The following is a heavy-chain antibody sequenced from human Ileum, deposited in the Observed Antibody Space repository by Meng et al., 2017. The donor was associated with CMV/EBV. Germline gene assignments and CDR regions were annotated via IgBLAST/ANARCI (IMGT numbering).Heavy chain of an antibody. CDR2: MNPKSGDI. CDR1: GYTFTSFD. V-gene: IGHV1-8*01. D-gene: IGHD3-10*01. CDR3: GRGRFGARGSHYYYYGMDF. J-gene: IGHJ6*02. Sequence: KVSCKASGYTFTSFDINWVRQAPGQGLEWMGWMNPKSGDIGYGERFQGRLTMTRDISKATFYMEMSGLRSEDTAVYYCGRGRFGARGSHYYYYGMDFWGQGTTVTVSS.